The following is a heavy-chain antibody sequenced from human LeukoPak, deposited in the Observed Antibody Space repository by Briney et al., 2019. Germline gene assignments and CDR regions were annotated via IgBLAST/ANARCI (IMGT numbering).Heavy chain of an antibody. CDR3: AVGGLYYYDSSGYYPFDY. J-gene: IGHJ4*02. V-gene: IGHV1-8*01. CDR1: GYTFTRYD. D-gene: IGHD3-22*01. CDR2: MNPNSGNT. Sequence: GASVKVSCKASGYTFTRYDINWVRQATGQGLEWMGWMNPNSGNTGYAQKFQGRVTMTRNTSISTAYMELSSLRSEDTAVYYCAVGGLYYYDSSGYYPFDYWGQGTLVTVSS.